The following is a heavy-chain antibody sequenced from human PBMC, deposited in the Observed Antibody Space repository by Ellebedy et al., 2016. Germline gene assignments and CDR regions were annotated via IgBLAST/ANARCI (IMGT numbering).Heavy chain of an antibody. J-gene: IGHJ4*02. Sequence: GESLKISCAASGFTFSRYWMHWVRQVPGKGLLWVSRVYSDETTTLYANSVKGRFTVSRDNAKNTLYLQMNSLRAEDTAVYYYVRGCTNGECQPGGFDYWGQGTLVTVSS. CDR3: VRGCTNGECQPGGFDY. D-gene: IGHD2-8*01. V-gene: IGHV3-74*01. CDR2: VYSDETTT. CDR1: GFTFSRYW.